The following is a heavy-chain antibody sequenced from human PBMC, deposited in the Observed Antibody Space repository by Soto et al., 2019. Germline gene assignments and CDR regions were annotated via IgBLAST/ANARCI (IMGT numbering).Heavy chain of an antibody. CDR3: VLSTGKFYADFDY. Sequence: GGSLRLSCVTSGFFFDNYAMHWVRQAPGKGPEWVSGLSGNSDIVAYADSVKGRFTISRDNAKKSLFLQMNNLRPEDTALYYCVLSTGKFYADFDYQGQGTHVTFSS. V-gene: IGHV3-9*01. CDR1: GFFFDNYA. J-gene: IGHJ4*02. D-gene: IGHD7-27*01. CDR2: LSGNSDIV.